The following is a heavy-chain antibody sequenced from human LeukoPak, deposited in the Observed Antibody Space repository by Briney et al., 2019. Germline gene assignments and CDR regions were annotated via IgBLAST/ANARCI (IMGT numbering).Heavy chain of an antibody. D-gene: IGHD3-22*01. CDR3: TTSMPTQYYFESSGYSYPDY. J-gene: IGHJ4*02. Sequence: PGGSLRLSCAASGFTVSSNYMSWVRQAPGKGLEWVGRIKSKIDDGTADYAAPVKGRFTISRDDSKSTLYLQMNSPRTEDTAVYYCTTSMPTQYYFESSGYSYPDYWGQGTQVTVSS. CDR1: GFTVSSNY. V-gene: IGHV3-15*01. CDR2: IKSKIDDGTA.